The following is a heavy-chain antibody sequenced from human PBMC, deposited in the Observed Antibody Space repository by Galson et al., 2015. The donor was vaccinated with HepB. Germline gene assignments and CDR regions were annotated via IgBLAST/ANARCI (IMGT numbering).Heavy chain of an antibody. CDR2: ISYDGSNK. J-gene: IGHJ4*02. V-gene: IGHV3-30-3*01. CDR1: GFTFSSYA. Sequence: SLRLSCAASGFTFSSYAMHWVRQAPGKGLEWVAVISYDGSNKYYADSVKGRFTISRDNSKNTLYLQMNSLRAEDTAVYYCARVLDSSGYYLGTFDYWGQGTLVTVSS. D-gene: IGHD3-22*01. CDR3: ARVLDSSGYYLGTFDY.